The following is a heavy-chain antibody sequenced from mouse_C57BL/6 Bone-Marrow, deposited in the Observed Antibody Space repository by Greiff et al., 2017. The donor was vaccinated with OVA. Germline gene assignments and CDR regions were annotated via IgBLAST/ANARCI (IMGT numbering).Heavy chain of an antibody. D-gene: IGHD1-1*01. J-gene: IGHJ2*01. Sequence: EVKLQESGGGLVQPGGSMKLSCVASGFTFSNYWMNWVSQSPEKGLEWVAQIRLKSDNYATHYAESVKGRFTISRDESKSSVYLQMNNLRAEDTGIYYCTGGATVVATDYWGQGTTLTVSS. CDR1: GFTFSNYW. V-gene: IGHV6-3*01. CDR2: IRLKSDNYAT. CDR3: TGGATVVATDY.